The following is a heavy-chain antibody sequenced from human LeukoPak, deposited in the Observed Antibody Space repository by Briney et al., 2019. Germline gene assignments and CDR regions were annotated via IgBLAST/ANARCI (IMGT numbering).Heavy chain of an antibody. CDR2: IIPILGIA. D-gene: IGHD3-9*01. CDR1: GGTFSSYA. V-gene: IGHV1-69*04. CDR3: ATVGARNYDILTGYYIPLPFPYGMDV. J-gene: IGHJ6*02. Sequence: GASVKVSCKASGGTFSSYAISWVRQAPGQGLEWMGRIIPILGIANYAQKFQGRVTMTEDTSTDTAYMELSSLRSEDTAVYYCATVGARNYDILTGYYIPLPFPYGMDVWGQGTTVTVSS.